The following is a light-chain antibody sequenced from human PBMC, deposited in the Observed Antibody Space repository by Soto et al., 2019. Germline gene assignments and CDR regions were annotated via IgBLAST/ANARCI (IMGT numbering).Light chain of an antibody. V-gene: IGKV3-20*01. J-gene: IGKJ2*01. Sequence: ESVLTQSPGTLSLFPGERATLSCRASQSISSTYLAWYQHKPGQAPRLLIYGASSRATGIPDRFSGSGSGTYFTLTISRLETEDFAVYYCQQYGSPPLMYTFGQGTKLEI. CDR2: GAS. CDR3: QQYGSPPLMYT. CDR1: QSISSTY.